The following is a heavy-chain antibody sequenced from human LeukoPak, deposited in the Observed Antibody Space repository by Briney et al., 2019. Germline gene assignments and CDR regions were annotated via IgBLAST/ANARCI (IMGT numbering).Heavy chain of an antibody. CDR1: GFTFSSYG. D-gene: IGHD1-1*01. J-gene: IGHJ4*02. V-gene: IGHV3-7*01. CDR2: IKNDGSKK. CDR3: ASLNNDDY. Sequence: GGSLRLSCAASGFTFSSYGMHWVRQAPGKGLEWVANIKNDGSKKYYVDSVKGRFTISRDNAKNSLYLQMNGLRVEDTAVYYCASLNNDDYWGQGTLVTVPS.